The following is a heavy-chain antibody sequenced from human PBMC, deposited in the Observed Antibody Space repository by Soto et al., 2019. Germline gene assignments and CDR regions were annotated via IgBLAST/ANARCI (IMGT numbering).Heavy chain of an antibody. CDR2: ISCSGGST. J-gene: IGHJ3*02. CDR3: AKAGGRLSYYYDSSGPGAFDI. D-gene: IGHD3-22*01. CDR1: GFTFSSYA. V-gene: IGHV3-23*01. Sequence: PGGSLRLSCAASGFTFSSYAMRWFRQAPGGGREWGSAISCSGGSTYYAYSVKGRFTISRDNSKNTLYLQMNSLRAEDTAVYYCAKAGGRLSYYYDSSGPGAFDIWGQGTMVTVSS.